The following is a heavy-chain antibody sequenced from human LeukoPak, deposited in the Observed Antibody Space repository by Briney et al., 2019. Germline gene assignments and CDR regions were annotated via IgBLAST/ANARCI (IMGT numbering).Heavy chain of an antibody. CDR3: ARVPGELWLGYYMDV. V-gene: IGHV3-23*01. Sequence: PGGSLRLSCVASGITFSSYSMNWVRQAPGKGLEWVSGISGSGGSTYYADSVKGRFTISRDNSKNTLYLQMNSLRAEDTAVYYCARVPGELWLGYYMDVWGKGTTVTVSS. CDR2: ISGSGGST. CDR1: GITFSSYS. J-gene: IGHJ6*03. D-gene: IGHD5-18*01.